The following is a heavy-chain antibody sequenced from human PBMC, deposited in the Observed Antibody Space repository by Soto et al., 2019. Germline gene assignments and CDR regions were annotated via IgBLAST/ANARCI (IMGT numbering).Heavy chain of an antibody. CDR3: ARVVVVPAAIHVDTGIYIA. CDR1: GYTFTGYD. D-gene: IGHD2-2*01. Sequence: ASVKVSSKASGYTFTGYDINWLRQTTGQGLEWMGWMNPNSGNTGYAQKFQGRVTMTRNTSISTAYMELSSLRSEDTAVYYCARVVVVPAAIHVDTGIYIAWGQRTLVTVSS. V-gene: IGHV1-8*01. CDR2: MNPNSGNT. J-gene: IGHJ5*02.